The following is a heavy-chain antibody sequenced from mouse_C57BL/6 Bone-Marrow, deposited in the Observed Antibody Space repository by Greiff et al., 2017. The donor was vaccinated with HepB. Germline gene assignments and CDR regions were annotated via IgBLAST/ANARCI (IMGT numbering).Heavy chain of an antibody. V-gene: IGHV5-4*01. CDR3: ARADGKEAWFAY. D-gene: IGHD2-1*01. CDR2: ISDGGSYT. CDR1: GFTFSSYA. J-gene: IGHJ3*01. Sequence: EVQLQESGGGLVKPGGSLKLSCAASGFTFSSYAMSWVRQTPEKRLEWVATISDGGSYTYYPDNVKGRFTISRDNAKNNLYLQMSHLKSEDTAMYYCARADGKEAWFAYWGQGTLVTVSA.